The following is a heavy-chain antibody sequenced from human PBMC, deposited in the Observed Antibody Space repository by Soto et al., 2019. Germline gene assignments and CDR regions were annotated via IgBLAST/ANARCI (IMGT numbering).Heavy chain of an antibody. Sequence: ETLSLTCTVSGGSISSSSYYWGWIRQPPGKGLEWIGSIYYSGSTYYNPSLKSRVTISVDTSKNQFSLKLSSVTAADTAVYYCARHIYDILTGYYHSPSWFDPWGQGTLVTVSS. V-gene: IGHV4-39*01. J-gene: IGHJ5*02. CDR1: GGSISSSSYY. CDR3: ARHIYDILTGYYHSPSWFDP. D-gene: IGHD3-9*01. CDR2: IYYSGST.